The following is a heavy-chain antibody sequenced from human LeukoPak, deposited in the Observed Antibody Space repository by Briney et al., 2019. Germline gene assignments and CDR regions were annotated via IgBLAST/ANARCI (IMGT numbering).Heavy chain of an antibody. CDR3: ARDSTSWYDILDY. CDR2: IRANNGDT. V-gene: IGHV1-18*01. CDR1: GYDFTTYA. J-gene: IGHJ4*02. D-gene: IGHD6-13*01. Sequence: ASVKVSCKASGYDFTTYAISWVRQAPGQGLEWMGWIRANNGDTYYAQNFQGRVTMTTDTSTSTAYMELRSLRSDDTAVYYCARDSTSWYDILDYWGQGTLVTLSS.